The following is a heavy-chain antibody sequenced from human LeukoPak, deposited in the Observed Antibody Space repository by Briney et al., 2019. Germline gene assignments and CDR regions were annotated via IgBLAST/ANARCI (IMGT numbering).Heavy chain of an antibody. CDR3: AREMYSGMYNDAFDI. D-gene: IGHD1-26*01. V-gene: IGHV3-23*01. CDR2: ISGSGGNT. J-gene: IGHJ3*02. Sequence: GGSLRLSCAASGFTFSTDVMSWVRQAPGKGLECVSAISGSGGNTYYADSVKGRFTISRDNSKNTLYLQMNNLRAEDTAMYYCAREMYSGMYNDAFDIWGQGTKVTVSS. CDR1: GFTFSTDV.